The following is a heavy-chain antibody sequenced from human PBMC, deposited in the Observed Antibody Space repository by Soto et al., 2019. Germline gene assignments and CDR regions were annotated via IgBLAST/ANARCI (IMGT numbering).Heavy chain of an antibody. CDR1: GYTFTSYG. D-gene: IGHD2-2*02. CDR2: ISAYNGNT. CDR3: ARGGACSSTSCYKSGGLYYYYGMDV. Sequence: ASVKVSCKASGYTFTSYGISWVRQAPGQGLEWMGWISAYNGNTNYAQKLQGRVTMTTYTSTSTAYMELRSLRSDDTAVYYCARGGACSSTSCYKSGGLYYYYGMDVWGQGTTVTVSS. J-gene: IGHJ6*02. V-gene: IGHV1-18*01.